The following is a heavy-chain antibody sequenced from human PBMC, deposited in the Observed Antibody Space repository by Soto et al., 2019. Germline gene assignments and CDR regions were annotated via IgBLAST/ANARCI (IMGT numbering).Heavy chain of an antibody. CDR1: GGTFSTYT. CDR3: AFDVQTGVVYFDN. D-gene: IGHD1-1*01. CDR2: IIPLFGLP. J-gene: IGHJ4*02. Sequence: QVQLVQSGAEVKKPGSSVKVSCKASGGTFSTYTISWVRQAPGQGLEWLGRIIPLFGLPNHAQKFQDRVTITADKPTDTAYLEMNSLRPEDTAVYYCAFDVQTGVVYFDNWGQGTLVTVSS. V-gene: IGHV1-69*02.